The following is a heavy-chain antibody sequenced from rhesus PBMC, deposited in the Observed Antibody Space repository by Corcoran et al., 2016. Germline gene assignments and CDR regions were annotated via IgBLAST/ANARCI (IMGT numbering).Heavy chain of an antibody. CDR3: ARRHVTGTTAVDY. CDR1: GFTFSGYE. J-gene: IGHJ4*01. D-gene: IGHD1-7*02. CDR2: IGEDSSYP. V-gene: IGHV3-115*02. Sequence: EVQLAESGGGLVQSGGSLRLSCAASGFTFSGYEMHLVRQAPGKELKSISVIGEDSSYPPDGVSVKGLFTISRYNAKSSLSLQMNSLGAEDTAVYYCARRHVTGTTAVDYWGQGVLVTVSS.